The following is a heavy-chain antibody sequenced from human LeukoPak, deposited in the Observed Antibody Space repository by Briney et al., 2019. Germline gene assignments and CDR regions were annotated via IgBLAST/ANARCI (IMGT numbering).Heavy chain of an antibody. CDR3: TRRGYSPFDF. Sequence: GGSLRLSCTASGFTFGDYAMSWVRQAPGKGLEWVGRIKSKTDGGTTDYATPVKGRFTISRDDSKNTLYLQINSLKTEDTAVYYCTRRGYSPFDFWGQGTLVTVSS. V-gene: IGHV3-15*01. J-gene: IGHJ4*02. D-gene: IGHD5-18*01. CDR2: IKSKTDGGTT. CDR1: GFTFGDYA.